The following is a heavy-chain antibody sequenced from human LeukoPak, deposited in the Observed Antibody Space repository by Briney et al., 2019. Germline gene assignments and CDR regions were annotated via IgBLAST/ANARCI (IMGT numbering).Heavy chain of an antibody. J-gene: IGHJ6*03. CDR3: ARGPIKILNTQDIVVVPAAIPYYYYYMDV. CDR1: GYTFTSYG. CDR2: IIPIFGTA. D-gene: IGHD2-2*01. V-gene: IGHV1-69*05. Sequence: ASVKVSCKASGYTFTSYGISWVRQAPGQGLEWMGGIIPIFGTANYAQKFQGRVTITTDESTSTAYMELSSLRSEDTAVYYCARGPIKILNTQDIVVVPAAIPYYYYYMDVWGKGTTVTVSS.